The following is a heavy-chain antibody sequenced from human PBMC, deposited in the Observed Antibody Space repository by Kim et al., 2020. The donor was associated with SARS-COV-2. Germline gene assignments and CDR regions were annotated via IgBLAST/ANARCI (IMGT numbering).Heavy chain of an antibody. CDR1: GFTFSRNW. Sequence: GGSLRLSCTDSGFTFSRNWMSWVRQAPGKGLECVANINQDGSEKYYVDSVKGRFTISRDNAKQTLFLPMNSLRGEDTAGHFCAAGYSPDFWGQGTLVTVS. CDR2: INQDGSEK. J-gene: IGHJ4*02. CDR3: AAGYSPDF. V-gene: IGHV3-7*03. D-gene: IGHD2-21*01.